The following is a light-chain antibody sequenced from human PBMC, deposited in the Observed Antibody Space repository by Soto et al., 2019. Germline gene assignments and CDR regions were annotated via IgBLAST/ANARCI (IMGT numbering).Light chain of an antibody. V-gene: IGKV2-28*01. CDR1: QSLLHSNGYNY. J-gene: IGKJ2*01. Sequence: EIVMTQSPLSLPVTPGESASITCRASQSLLHSNGYNYLDWYLQKPGQSPQLLMYLGSNRASGVPDRVSGSGSGTDFTLKISRVEAEDVGVYYCLQALQTPYTFGQGTKLEIK. CDR3: LQALQTPYT. CDR2: LGS.